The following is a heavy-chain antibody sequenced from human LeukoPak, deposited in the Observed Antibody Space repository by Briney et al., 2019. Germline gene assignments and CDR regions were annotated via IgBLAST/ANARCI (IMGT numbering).Heavy chain of an antibody. CDR1: GFTFSSYE. D-gene: IGHD3-10*02. V-gene: IGHV3-48*03. CDR2: ISSSGSII. CDR3: AELGITMIGGV. Sequence: GGSLRLSCAASGFTFSSYEMNWVRQAPGKGLEWVSYISSSGSIIYYADSVKGRFTISRDNAKNSLYLQVNSLRAEDTAVYYCAELGITMIGGVWGKGTTVTISS. J-gene: IGHJ6*04.